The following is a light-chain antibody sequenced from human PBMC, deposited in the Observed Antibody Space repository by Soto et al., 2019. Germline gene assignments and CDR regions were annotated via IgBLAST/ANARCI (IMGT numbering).Light chain of an antibody. CDR1: QSVSSN. CDR3: QQYYNWPPIT. J-gene: IGKJ5*01. CDR2: GAS. V-gene: IGKV3-15*01. Sequence: EIVMTQSPATLSVSPGARAPLSCRASQSVSSNLAWYQQKPGQAPRLLIYGASTRATGIPARFSGSGSGTEFTLTISSLQSEDFAVYYCQQYYNWPPITFGQGTRLEIK.